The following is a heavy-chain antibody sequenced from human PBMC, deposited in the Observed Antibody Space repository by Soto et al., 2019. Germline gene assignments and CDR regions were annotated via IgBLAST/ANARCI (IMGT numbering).Heavy chain of an antibody. J-gene: IGHJ6*02. Sequence: GGSLRLSCAASGFTFSSYAMSWVRQAPGKGLEWVSAISGSGGSTYYADSVKGRFTISRDNSKNTLYLQMNSLRAEDTAVYYCAKPLNYYGSGSYYDAPYYYYAGMDVGGQGTRDPVSS. D-gene: IGHD3-10*01. CDR1: GFTFSSYA. V-gene: IGHV3-23*01. CDR2: ISGSGGST. CDR3: AKPLNYYGSGSYYDAPYYYYAGMDV.